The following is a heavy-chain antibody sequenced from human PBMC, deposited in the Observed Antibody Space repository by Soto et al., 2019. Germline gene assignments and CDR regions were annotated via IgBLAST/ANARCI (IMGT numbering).Heavy chain of an antibody. J-gene: IGHJ6*02. D-gene: IGHD3-10*01. CDR1: GYSFTVYW. CDR2: IYPGDSDT. Sequence: GESLKISCEASGYSFTVYWIAWVRQMPGKGLEWIGIIYPGDSDTKYSPSFQGQVTISADRSISTAYLHWSSLEASDTAMYYCARAQYGAGTYYPGGMDVWGQGTTVTVSS. V-gene: IGHV5-51*01. CDR3: ARAQYGAGTYYPGGMDV.